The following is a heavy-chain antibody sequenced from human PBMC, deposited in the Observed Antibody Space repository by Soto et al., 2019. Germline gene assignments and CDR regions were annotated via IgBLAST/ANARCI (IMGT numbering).Heavy chain of an antibody. D-gene: IGHD3-10*01. Sequence: PGESLKISCAASGFTFSSYSMNWVRQAPGKGLEWVANIKEDGSEKYYVDSVKGRFTISRDNAKNSLYLQMNSLRAEDTAVYYCARVYFKYDYWGQGTLVTVSS. CDR2: IKEDGSEK. V-gene: IGHV3-7*01. J-gene: IGHJ4*02. CDR1: GFTFSSYS. CDR3: ARVYFKYDY.